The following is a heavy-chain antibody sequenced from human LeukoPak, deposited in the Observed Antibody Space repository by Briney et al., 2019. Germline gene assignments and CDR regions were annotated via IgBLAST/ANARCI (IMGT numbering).Heavy chain of an antibody. CDR3: ARRGPLDDLRGYSYGYLNCFDY. V-gene: IGHV1-69*05. CDR1: GGTFSSYA. Sequence: SVKVSCKASGGTFSSYAISWVRQAPGQGLEWMGGIIPIFGTANYAQKFQGRVTITTDESTSTAYMELSSLRSEDTAVYYCARRGPLDDLRGYSYGYLNCFDYWGQGTLVTVSS. CDR2: IIPIFGTA. D-gene: IGHD5-18*01. J-gene: IGHJ4*02.